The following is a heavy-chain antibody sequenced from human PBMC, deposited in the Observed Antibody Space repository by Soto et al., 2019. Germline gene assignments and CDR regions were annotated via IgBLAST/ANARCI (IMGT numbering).Heavy chain of an antibody. CDR1: GFSLSNARMG. Sequence: SGPTLVNPTETLTLTCTVSGFSLSNARMGVSWIRQPPGKALEWLAHIFSNDEKSYSTSLKSRLTISKDTSKSQVVLTMTNMDPVDTATYYCARIPRAAAGLEYYYYYGMDVWGQGTTVTVSS. CDR2: IFSNDEK. V-gene: IGHV2-26*01. D-gene: IGHD6-13*01. J-gene: IGHJ6*02. CDR3: ARIPRAAAGLEYYYYYGMDV.